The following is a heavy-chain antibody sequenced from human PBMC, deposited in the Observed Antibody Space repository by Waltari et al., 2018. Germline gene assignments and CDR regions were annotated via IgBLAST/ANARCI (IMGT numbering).Heavy chain of an antibody. CDR2: IWSDETNK. CDR1: GFTFSNHG. V-gene: IGHV3-30*02. D-gene: IGHD3-22*01. Sequence: QVQLVESGGGVVQPGGSLRLSCAASGFTFSNHGIHWVRQAPGKGRGWEAFIWSDETNKHDAASVQGRFTISRDNAKNTVFLQMNSLRTEDTAVYYCAKGPDSSGYYSNWFDPWGQGILVTVSS. CDR3: AKGPDSSGYYSNWFDP. J-gene: IGHJ5*02.